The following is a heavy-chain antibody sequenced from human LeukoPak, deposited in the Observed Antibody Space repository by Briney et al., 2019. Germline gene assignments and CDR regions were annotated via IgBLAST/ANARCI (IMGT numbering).Heavy chain of an antibody. V-gene: IGHV1-18*01. CDR2: ISTYNGDV. D-gene: IGHD6-25*01. CDR1: GYTFNTYG. Sequence: ASVKVSCTASGYTFNTYGISWVRQAPGQGLEWMGWISTYNGDVIYVQNLQGRVTMTTDTSTSTAYMELMSLRSDDTAVYYCLRDAQRPRLTLDYWGQGTLVTVSS. CDR3: LRDAQRPRLTLDY. J-gene: IGHJ4*02.